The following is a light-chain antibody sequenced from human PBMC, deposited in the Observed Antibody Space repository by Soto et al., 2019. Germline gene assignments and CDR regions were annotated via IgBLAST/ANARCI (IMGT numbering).Light chain of an antibody. CDR3: CSFADFTYV. CDR1: SSDIGSYDL. V-gene: IGLV2-23*02. CDR2: EVT. Sequence: QSALTQPASVSGSPGQSITISCTGTSSDIGSYDLVSWYQQHPVTAPKLIIYEVTKRPSGVSTRFSGSKSGNTASLTISGLQAVDEADYYCCSFADFTYVFGTGTKLTGL. J-gene: IGLJ1*01.